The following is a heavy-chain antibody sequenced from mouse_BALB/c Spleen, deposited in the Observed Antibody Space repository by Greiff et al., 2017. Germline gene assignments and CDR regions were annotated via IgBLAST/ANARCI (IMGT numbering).Heavy chain of an antibody. CDR1: GFTFSSYA. J-gene: IGHJ2*01. CDR3: ARVWLLYFDY. D-gene: IGHD2-2*01. V-gene: IGHV5-6-5*01. Sequence: DVKLVESGGGLVKPGGSLKLSCAASGFTFSSYAMSWVRQTPEKRLEWVASISSGGSTYYPDSVKGRFTISRDNARNILYLQMSSLRSEDTAMYYCARVWLLYFDYWGQGTTLTVSS. CDR2: ISSGGST.